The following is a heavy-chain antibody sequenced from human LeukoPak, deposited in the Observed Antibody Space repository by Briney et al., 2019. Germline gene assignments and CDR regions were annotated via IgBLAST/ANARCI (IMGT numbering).Heavy chain of an antibody. V-gene: IGHV1-8*01. J-gene: IGHJ4*02. D-gene: IGHD6-19*01. Sequence: GASVKVSCKASGYTFTSYDINWVRQATGQGLEWMGWMNPNSGNTGYAQKFQGRVTMTRNTSISTAYMELSSLRSEDTAVYYCARAGEIRVGGVSIAVAGPFDYWGQGTLVTVSS. CDR3: ARAGEIRVGGVSIAVAGPFDY. CDR2: MNPNSGNT. CDR1: GYTFTSYD.